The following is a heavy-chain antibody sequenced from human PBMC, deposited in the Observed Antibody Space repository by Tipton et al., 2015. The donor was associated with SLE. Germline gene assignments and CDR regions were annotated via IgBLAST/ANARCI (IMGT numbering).Heavy chain of an antibody. D-gene: IGHD2-2*01. CDR1: GYTFTGYY. V-gene: IGHV1-2*02. Sequence: QLVQSGAEVRKPGASVKVSCKASGYTFTGYYMHWVRQAPGQGLEWMGWINPNRGGTNYAQKFQGRATMTRDTSIGTAYMELSSLRSEDTAVYYCARDEVVPAAQPAEDVWGQGPLVTVSS. CDR3: ARDEVVPAAQPAEDV. CDR2: INPNRGGT. J-gene: IGHJ4*02.